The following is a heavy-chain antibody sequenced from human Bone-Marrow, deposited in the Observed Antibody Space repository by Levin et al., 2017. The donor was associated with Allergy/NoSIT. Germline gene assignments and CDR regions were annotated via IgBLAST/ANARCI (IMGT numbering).Heavy chain of an antibody. D-gene: IGHD3-10*01. CDR2: IYPADSNT. CDR3: ASLAYYYGSGDDLNAFDI. V-gene: IGHV5-51*01. J-gene: IGHJ3*02. Sequence: GASVKVSCKGSGYSFTTYWIGWVRQMPGKGLEWMAIIYPADSNTRYSPSFQGQVTISADKSISTAYLQWTSLKTSDTAMYFCASLAYYYGSGDDLNAFDIWGQGTMVTVSS. CDR1: GYSFTTYW.